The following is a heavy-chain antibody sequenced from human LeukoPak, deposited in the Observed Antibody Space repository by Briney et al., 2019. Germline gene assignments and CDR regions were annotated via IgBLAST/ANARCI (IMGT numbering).Heavy chain of an antibody. CDR1: GDSIRNSY. Sequence: SETLSLTCTVSGDSIRNSYWSWIRQPAGKGLEWIGRIYTPGRTSYSPSLKSRVTMSEDTSKNQFSLELRSVTAADTAVYYCARTPCSGGSCSGGDAFDIWGQGTMVIVSS. V-gene: IGHV4-4*07. CDR3: ARTPCSGGSCSGGDAFDI. D-gene: IGHD2-15*01. J-gene: IGHJ3*02. CDR2: IYTPGRT.